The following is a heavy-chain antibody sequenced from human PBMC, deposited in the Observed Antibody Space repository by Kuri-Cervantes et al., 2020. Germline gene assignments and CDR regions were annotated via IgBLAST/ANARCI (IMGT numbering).Heavy chain of an antibody. CDR2: ISYDGSNK. V-gene: IGHV3-30*03. CDR1: GFTFSSYG. CDR3: AGKWLIDAFDI. D-gene: IGHD5-12*01. J-gene: IGHJ3*02. Sequence: GGSLRLSCAASGFTFSSYGMHWVRQAPGKGLEWVAVISYDGSNKYYADSVKGRFTISRDNSKNTLYLQMNSLRAEDTAVYYCAGKWLIDAFDIWGRGTMVTVSS.